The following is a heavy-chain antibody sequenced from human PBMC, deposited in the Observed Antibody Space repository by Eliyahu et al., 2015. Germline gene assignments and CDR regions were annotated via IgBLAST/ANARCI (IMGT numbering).Heavy chain of an antibody. J-gene: IGHJ4*02. V-gene: IGHV3-74*01. Sequence: EVQLVESGGGLVQPGGSLXLSCAAXGFXFXXYWMHWVRQTPGKGLVWVSSINSDGSYTTYADSVKGRFTISRDNAKNTQYLQMNSLRAEDTAVYYCGGGLVGAPAAILDYWGQGTVVTVSS. CDR2: INSDGSYT. CDR3: GGGLVGAPAAILDY. CDR1: GFXFXXYW. D-gene: IGHD2-2*02.